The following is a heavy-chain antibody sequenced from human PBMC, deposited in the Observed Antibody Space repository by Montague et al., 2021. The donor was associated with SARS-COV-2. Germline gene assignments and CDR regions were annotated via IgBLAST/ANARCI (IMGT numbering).Heavy chain of an antibody. D-gene: IGHD3-16*02. Sequence: SLRLSCAASGFTFSSYAMHWVRQAPGKGLEWVAVISYDGSNKYYADSVKCRFTISRDNSKNTLYLQTNSLRAEDTAVYYCARDNYDYVWGSYRYIYWGQGALVTVSS. V-gene: IGHV3-30*04. CDR2: ISYDGSNK. CDR1: GFTFSSYA. J-gene: IGHJ4*02. CDR3: ARDNYDYVWGSYRYIY.